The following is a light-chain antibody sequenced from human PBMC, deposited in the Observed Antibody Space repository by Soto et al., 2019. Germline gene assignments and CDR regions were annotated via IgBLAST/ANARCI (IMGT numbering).Light chain of an antibody. V-gene: IGKV1-5*01. CDR1: QSVSSW. Sequence: DIQLTQSPSTLSASVGDRVTITCRASQSVSSWLAWYQQKPGRAPKLLIYDTSNLQNGVPSRFSGSGSGTEFTLTISSLQPDEFATYYCQQYNSHSRAFGQGTKVEFK. J-gene: IGKJ1*01. CDR2: DTS. CDR3: QQYNSHSRA.